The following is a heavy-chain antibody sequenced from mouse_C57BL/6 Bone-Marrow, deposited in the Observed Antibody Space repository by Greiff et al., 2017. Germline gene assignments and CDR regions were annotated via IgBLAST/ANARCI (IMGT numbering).Heavy chain of an antibody. J-gene: IGHJ2*01. CDR1: GFNIKDDY. V-gene: IGHV14-4*01. Sequence: EVQLKESGAELVRPGASVKLSCTASGFNIKDDYMHWVKQRPEQGLEWIGWIDPENGDTEYASKFQGKATITADTSSNTAYLQLSSLTSEDTAVYYCTPYGNYFDYWGQGTTLTVSS. CDR3: TPYGNYFDY. CDR2: IDPENGDT. D-gene: IGHD2-1*01.